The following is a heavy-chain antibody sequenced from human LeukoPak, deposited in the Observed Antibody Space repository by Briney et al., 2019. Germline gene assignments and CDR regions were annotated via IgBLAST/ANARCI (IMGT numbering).Heavy chain of an antibody. CDR2: IYNSGST. V-gene: IGHV4-4*07. CDR3: ARGLVPDYGGNFVVDY. CDR1: GGSISTYY. D-gene: IGHD4-23*01. Sequence: PSETLSLTCTVSGGSISTYYWSWIRQPAGKGLEWIGRIYNSGSTSYNPSLKSRVTMSVDTSKNQFSLKVTSVTAADTAVYYCARGLVPDYGGNFVVDYWGQGTLVTVSS. J-gene: IGHJ4*02.